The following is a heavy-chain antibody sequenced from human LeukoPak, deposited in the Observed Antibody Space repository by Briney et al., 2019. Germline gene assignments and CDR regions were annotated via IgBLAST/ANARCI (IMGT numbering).Heavy chain of an antibody. CDR3: ARDPRNKGFDP. D-gene: IGHD1/OR15-1a*01. V-gene: IGHV3-74*01. Sequence: GGSLRLSCAASGFTFSSYWMHWVRQAPGKGLVWVSRINSDGSSTSYADSVKGRFTISRDNAKNMLYLQMNSLRVEDTAVYYCARDPRNKGFDPWGQGTLVTVSA. J-gene: IGHJ5*02. CDR2: INSDGSST. CDR1: GFTFSSYW.